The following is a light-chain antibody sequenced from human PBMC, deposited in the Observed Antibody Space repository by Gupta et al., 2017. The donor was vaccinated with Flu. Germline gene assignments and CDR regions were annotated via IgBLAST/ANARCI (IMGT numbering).Light chain of an antibody. CDR3: HNLNSYPIT. CDR1: QGIITF. Sequence: IQMHQSPSFLSASVGDRVTITCRASQGIITFLGWYQQKPGKAPNLLIYAASILHSGVPPRFSGSGYGTEFTLTINGLQPEDFATYYCHNLNSYPITFAQGTQL. V-gene: IGKV1-9*01. CDR2: AAS. J-gene: IGKJ5*01.